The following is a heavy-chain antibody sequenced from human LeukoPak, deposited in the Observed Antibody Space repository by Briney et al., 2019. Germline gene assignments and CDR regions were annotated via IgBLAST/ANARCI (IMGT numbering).Heavy chain of an antibody. CDR3: VRNNNNDY. CDR1: GFSFSSHA. Sequence: GGSLRLSCAASGFSFSSHAMHWVRQAQGKGMGWVAFLSYDGSTKSYADSMKGRFTTSRDISLHLQMNSLRAEDTAVYYCVRNNNNDYWGQGTLVTVSS. D-gene: IGHD2/OR15-2a*01. V-gene: IGHV3-30*02. CDR2: LSYDGSTK. J-gene: IGHJ4*02.